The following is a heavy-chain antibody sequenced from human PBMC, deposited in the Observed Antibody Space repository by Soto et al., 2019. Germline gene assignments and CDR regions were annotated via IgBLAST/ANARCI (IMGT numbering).Heavy chain of an antibody. Sequence: QVRLVESGGGVVQPGTSLRLSCAASGFTFSDYVIHWVRQAAGKGLEWVASMTYDGATEYYADSVKGRFTMSRDNSKRALSLQMNSLRPDDTAVYYCARVRLSIAVIDALDVWGQGTTVTVSS. CDR3: ARVRLSIAVIDALDV. V-gene: IGHV3-30*14. J-gene: IGHJ3*01. D-gene: IGHD3-3*02. CDR1: GFTFSDYV. CDR2: MTYDGATE.